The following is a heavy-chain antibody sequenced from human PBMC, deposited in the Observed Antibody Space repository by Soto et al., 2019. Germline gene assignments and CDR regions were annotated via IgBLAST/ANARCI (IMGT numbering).Heavy chain of an antibody. CDR2: IMPIFRTP. V-gene: IGHV1-69*12. J-gene: IGHJ6*01. D-gene: IGHD1-1*01. Sequence: QVQLVQSGAEVKKPGSSVKVSCKASGGTFSSSAFSWVRQAPGQGLEWMGGIMPIFRTPDYAQKFQGRVTITADESTSTAYMELSSLRFEDTGVYYCAGDKDRQQLGGNYYYIMDVW. CDR1: GGTFSSSA. CDR3: AGDKDRQQLGGNYYYIMDV.